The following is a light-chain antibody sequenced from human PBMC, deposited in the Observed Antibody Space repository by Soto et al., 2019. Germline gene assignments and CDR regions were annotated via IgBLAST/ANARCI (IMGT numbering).Light chain of an antibody. CDR1: QDISTY. CDR2: HAS. V-gene: IGKV1-33*01. CDR3: QQYANFPIT. J-gene: IGKJ5*01. Sequence: DIQMTQSPSSLSASVGDRVTITCQASQDISTYLNWFQQKPGKAPKLLIYHASNLKTGVPSRFGGSGSETHFTFTISSLQPEDRATYYCQQYANFPITFGQGTRLDIK.